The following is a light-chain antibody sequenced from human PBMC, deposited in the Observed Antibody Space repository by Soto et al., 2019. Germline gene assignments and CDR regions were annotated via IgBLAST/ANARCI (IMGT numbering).Light chain of an antibody. Sequence: DIQMTQSPSSLSASVGDRVTITCQASQGIGNNLPWYQVKPGKAPKLLIYDASNLQTGVPSRFSGSGSGTDFTLTIISLEPEDVAEYYCQQYDNLPRTFGPGTKLEVK. CDR2: DAS. V-gene: IGKV1-33*01. CDR1: QGIGNN. J-gene: IGKJ2*01. CDR3: QQYDNLPRT.